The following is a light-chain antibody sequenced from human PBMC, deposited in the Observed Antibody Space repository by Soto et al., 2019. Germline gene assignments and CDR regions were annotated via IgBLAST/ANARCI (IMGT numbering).Light chain of an antibody. CDR3: QQLNSYPLT. J-gene: IGKJ3*01. Sequence: DIQLTQSPSFLSASVGDRVTITCRASQGISSYLAWYQQKPGKATKLLIYAASTLQSGVPSRFSGSGSGTEFPLTISSLQPEDFATYYCQQLNSYPLTFGPGTKVDIK. V-gene: IGKV1-9*01. CDR1: QGISSY. CDR2: AAS.